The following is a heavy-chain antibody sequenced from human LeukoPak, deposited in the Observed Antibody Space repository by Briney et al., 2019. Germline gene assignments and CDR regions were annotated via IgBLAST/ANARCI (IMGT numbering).Heavy chain of an antibody. CDR3: AREGGFYRPLDY. CDR1: GGSVSSTNW. CDR2: VHLDGRT. D-gene: IGHD3-3*01. J-gene: IGHJ4*02. Sequence: SETLSLTCGVSGGSVSSTNWWTWVRQPPGKGLEWIGEVHLDGRTNYNPSLESRLTMSVDLSENHISLKLTSVTAADTAVYYCAREGGFYRPLDYSGQGTLVTVSS. V-gene: IGHV4-4*02.